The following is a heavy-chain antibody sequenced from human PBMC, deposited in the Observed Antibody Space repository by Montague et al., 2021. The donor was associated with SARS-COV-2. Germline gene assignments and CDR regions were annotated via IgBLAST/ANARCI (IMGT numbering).Heavy chain of an antibody. D-gene: IGHD3-22*01. CDR3: ARGHLSVSMVVVVFTSGSYYFDY. CDR2: IKQSGST. J-gene: IGHJ4*02. CDR1: GGSFGDDH. Sequence: SETLSLTCGVYGGSFGDDHWSWIRQPPGKGLEWIGDIKQSGSTNYNPSLKSRVTISVDTSRNQFSLKLTSVTAADTAVYFCARGHLSVSMVVVVFTSGSYYFDYGGQGALVTVSS. V-gene: IGHV4-34*01.